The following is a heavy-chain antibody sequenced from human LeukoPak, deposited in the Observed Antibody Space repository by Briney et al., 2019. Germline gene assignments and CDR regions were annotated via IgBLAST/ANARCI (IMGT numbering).Heavy chain of an antibody. Sequence: GGSLRLSCAASGFTFSNYWMTWVRQAPGKGPEWVANIKQDGSERNYVDSVKGRFTIARDNAKNSLYLQMTSLRGEDTAVYYCASRAGKPGNTPWCFDYWGQGALVTVSS. D-gene: IGHD1-7*01. CDR1: GFTFSNYW. CDR2: IKQDGSER. CDR3: ASRAGKPGNTPWCFDY. V-gene: IGHV3-7*01. J-gene: IGHJ4*02.